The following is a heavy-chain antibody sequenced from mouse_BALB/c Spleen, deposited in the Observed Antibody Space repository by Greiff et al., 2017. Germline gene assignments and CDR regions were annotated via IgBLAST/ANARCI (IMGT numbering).Heavy chain of an antibody. J-gene: IGHJ3*01. CDR1: GYSITSDYA. V-gene: IGHV3-2*02. D-gene: IGHD2-3*01. CDR2: ISYSGST. Sequence: EVQLQQSGPGLVKPSQSLSLTCTVTGYSITSDYAWNWIRQFPGNKLEWMGYISYSGSTSYNPSLKSRISITRDTSKNQFFLQLNSVTTEDTATYYCARWFDGYYGSWFAYWGQGTLVTVSA. CDR3: ARWFDGYYGSWFAY.